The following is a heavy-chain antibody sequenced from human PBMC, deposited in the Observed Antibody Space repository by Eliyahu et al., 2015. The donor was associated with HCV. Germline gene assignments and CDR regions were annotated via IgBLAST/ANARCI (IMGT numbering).Heavy chain of an antibody. J-gene: IGHJ3*02. Sequence: EVQLVESGGRLVQPGGSLXLSCAASGFSFSNYYMNWVRQAPGKGLEWVANIKGDASETFYVDSVKGRFTISRDNDKNSVYLQIESLRAEDTAMYYCARENIIAVGGFDIWGQGTMVTVSS. CDR2: IKGDASET. D-gene: IGHD6-19*01. CDR1: GFSFSNYY. CDR3: ARENIIAVGGFDI. V-gene: IGHV3-7*01.